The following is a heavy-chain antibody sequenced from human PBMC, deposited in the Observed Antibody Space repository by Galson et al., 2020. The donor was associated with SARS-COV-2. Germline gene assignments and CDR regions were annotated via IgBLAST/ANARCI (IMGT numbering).Heavy chain of an antibody. V-gene: IGHV3-72*01. Sequence: QAGGSLRLSCEASGFTFSAHYMDWVRQAPGKGLEWIGRIRNKDNKYSTKYAASVKGRVTISRDDSKNSVHLQMNRLRTEDTAVYYCVRVGPPNHDAFDLWAQGTMVTVSS. CDR3: VRVGPPNHDAFDL. CDR2: IRNKDNKYST. CDR1: GFTFSAHY. J-gene: IGHJ3*01.